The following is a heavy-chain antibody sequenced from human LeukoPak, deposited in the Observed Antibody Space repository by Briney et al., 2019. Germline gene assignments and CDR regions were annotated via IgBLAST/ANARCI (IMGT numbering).Heavy chain of an antibody. CDR1: GFTFSTYT. CDR2: ISSSSSYI. V-gene: IGHV3-21*01. CDR3: ARLAARNAFDI. D-gene: IGHD6-6*01. Sequence: GGSLRLSCAASGFTFSTYTMNWVRQAPGKGLEWVSSISSSSSYIYYADSVKGRFTISRDNANNSLNLQINSLRAEDTAVFYCARLAARNAFDIWGQGTMVTVSS. J-gene: IGHJ3*02.